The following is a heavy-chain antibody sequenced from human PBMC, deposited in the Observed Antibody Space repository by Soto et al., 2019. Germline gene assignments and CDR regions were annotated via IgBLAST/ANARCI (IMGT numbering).Heavy chain of an antibody. CDR2: IYYSGST. J-gene: IGHJ4*02. CDR1: GGSISSYY. V-gene: IGHV4-59*08. D-gene: IGHD3-10*01. Sequence: SETLSLTCTVSGGSISSYYWSWLRQPPGKGLEWIGYIYYSGSTNYNPSLKSRVTISVDTSKNQFSLKLNSMTAADTAVYYCARHNYGSGSTYFDYWGQGTLVPSPQ. CDR3: ARHNYGSGSTYFDY.